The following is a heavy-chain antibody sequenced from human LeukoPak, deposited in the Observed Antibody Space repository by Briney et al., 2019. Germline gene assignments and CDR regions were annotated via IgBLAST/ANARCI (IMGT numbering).Heavy chain of an antibody. CDR1: GGSFSGYY. D-gene: IGHD3-3*01. Sequence: SETLSLTCAVYGGSFSGYYWSWIRQPPGKGLEWIGEINHSRSTNYNPSLKSRVTISVDTSKNQFSLKLSSVTAADTAVYYCAREGVLRFLEWLLPPYYYYGMDVWGQGTTVTVSS. J-gene: IGHJ6*02. CDR2: INHSRST. V-gene: IGHV4-34*01. CDR3: AREGVLRFLEWLLPPYYYYGMDV.